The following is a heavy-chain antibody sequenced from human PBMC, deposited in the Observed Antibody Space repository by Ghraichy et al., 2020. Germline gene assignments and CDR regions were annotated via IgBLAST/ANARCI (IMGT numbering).Heavy chain of an antibody. J-gene: IGHJ4*02. V-gene: IGHV3-73*01. Sequence: GGSLRLSCAASGFTFSDSVIHWVRQASGKGLEWVGRIRSKANNYAPVYAASVKGRFSISRDDSKDTAYLQMNSLRTEDTAVYYCTTTSVDTNIFSWGYWGQGTLVTGSS. D-gene: IGHD5-18*01. CDR2: IRSKANNYAP. CDR3: TTTSVDTNIFSWGY. CDR1: GFTFSDSV.